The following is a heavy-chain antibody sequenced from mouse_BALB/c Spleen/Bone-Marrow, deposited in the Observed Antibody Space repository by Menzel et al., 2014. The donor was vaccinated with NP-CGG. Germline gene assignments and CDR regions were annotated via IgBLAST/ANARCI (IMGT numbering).Heavy chain of an antibody. Sequence: VQLQQSGAGLVKPGASVKLSCAASGFNIKDTYMHWVKQRPEQGLEWIGRIDPANGNTKYDPKFQGKATITADTYSNTAYLQLSSLTSEDTAVYYCARERDYDYAYAMDYWGQGTSVTVSS. CDR2: IDPANGNT. V-gene: IGHV14-3*02. CDR1: GFNIKDTY. D-gene: IGHD2-4*01. CDR3: ARERDYDYAYAMDY. J-gene: IGHJ4*01.